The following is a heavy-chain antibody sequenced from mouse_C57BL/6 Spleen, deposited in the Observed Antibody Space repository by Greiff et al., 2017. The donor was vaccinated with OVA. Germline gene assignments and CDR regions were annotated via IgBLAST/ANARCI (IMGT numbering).Heavy chain of an antibody. V-gene: IGHV1-76*01. Sequence: QVQLQQSGAELVRPGASVKLSCKASGYTFTDYYINWVKQRPGQGLEWIARIYPGSGNTYYNEKFKGKATLTAEKSSSTAYMQLSSLTSEDSAVYFCARDFITTVVEDAMDYWGQGTSVTVSS. CDR3: ARDFITTVVEDAMDY. D-gene: IGHD1-1*01. CDR1: GYTFTDYY. CDR2: IYPGSGNT. J-gene: IGHJ4*01.